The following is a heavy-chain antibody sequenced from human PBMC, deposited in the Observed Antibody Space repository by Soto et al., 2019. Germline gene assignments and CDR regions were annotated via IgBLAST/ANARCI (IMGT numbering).Heavy chain of an antibody. J-gene: IGHJ5*02. CDR2: ISYSGST. V-gene: IGHV4-59*01. Sequence: SETLSLTCTVSGGSISSYYLSWIRQPPGKGLEWIGYISYSGSTTYNPSLKSRVTMSVDTSKNQFSLKLTSVTAADTAVYYCARDRYCSGGTCYPRWFGPWGQGTLVTVSS. CDR1: GGSISSYY. CDR3: ARDRYCSGGTCYPRWFGP. D-gene: IGHD2-15*01.